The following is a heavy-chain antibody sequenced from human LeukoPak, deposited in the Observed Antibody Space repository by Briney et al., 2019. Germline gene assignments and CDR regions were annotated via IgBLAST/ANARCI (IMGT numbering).Heavy chain of an antibody. CDR1: GGSIYTYF. J-gene: IGHJ4*02. V-gene: IGHV4-59*01. Sequence: SETLSLTCTVSGGSIYTYFWSWIRQPPGKGLEWIGYIYYTGSTNYNPSLKSRITISVDRSKNLFSLQLSSVTAADTAVYYCAIDSEDSSGYYPFDYWGQGTLVTVSS. D-gene: IGHD3-22*01. CDR2: IYYTGST. CDR3: AIDSEDSSGYYPFDY.